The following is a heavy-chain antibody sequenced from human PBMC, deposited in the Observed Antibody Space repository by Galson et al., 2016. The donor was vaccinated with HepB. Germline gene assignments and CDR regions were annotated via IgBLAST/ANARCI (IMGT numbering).Heavy chain of an antibody. CDR2: IRSTVYGETT. CDR1: GFSFGDYA. J-gene: IGHJ4*02. CDR3: TRASDSGYDRRFDY. D-gene: IGHD5-12*01. Sequence: SLRLSCAASGFSFGDYAMSWVRQAPGKGLEWVSFIRSTVYGETTDYAASVKGRSTISRDDSKNIAYLQMNSLKIEDTAVYFCTRASDSGYDRRFDYWGQGTLVTVSS. V-gene: IGHV3-49*04.